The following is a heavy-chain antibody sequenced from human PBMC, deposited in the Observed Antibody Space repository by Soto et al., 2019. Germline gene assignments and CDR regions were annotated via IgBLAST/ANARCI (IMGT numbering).Heavy chain of an antibody. V-gene: IGHV3-15*01. D-gene: IGHD3-10*02. J-gene: IGHJ5*02. CDR2: IKTKADAGTT. Sequence: SLRLSCAASGFTFKNAWMSWVRQAPGKGLEWVGRIKTKADAGTTDYAAPVKGRFTISRDDSKNTLYLQMNSLKNEDTASYFCTTDGATIFFDPRGQGTLVTVSS. CDR3: TTDGATIFFDP. CDR1: GFTFKNAW.